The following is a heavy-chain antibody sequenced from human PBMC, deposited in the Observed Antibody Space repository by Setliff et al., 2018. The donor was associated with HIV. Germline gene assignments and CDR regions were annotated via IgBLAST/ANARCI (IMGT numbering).Heavy chain of an antibody. J-gene: IGHJ4*02. CDR2: IYYSGST. CDR1: GASVSSDDYY. Sequence: NPSETLSLTCTVSGASVSSDDYYWSWIRQPPGKGLEWIGYIYYSGSTSYNPSLRSRVTISVDTSKNQLSLKLSSVTAADTAVYYCARESTDSSGYYRGYFDYWGQGTLVTVSS. CDR3: ARESTDSSGYYRGYFDY. V-gene: IGHV4-30-4*01. D-gene: IGHD6-19*01.